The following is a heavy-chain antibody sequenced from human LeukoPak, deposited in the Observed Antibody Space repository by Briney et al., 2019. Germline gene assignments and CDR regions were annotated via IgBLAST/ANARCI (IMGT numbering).Heavy chain of an antibody. Sequence: GRSLRLSCAASGFTFANYVTHWVRQAPGKGLEWVAVTSPDEGLKFYGDSVKGRFTISRDNSKNTLYLQMNSLRAEDTAVYYCARVYYGSGSLYYYYYYMDVWGQGTLVTVSS. CDR1: GFTFANYV. D-gene: IGHD3-10*01. CDR3: ARVYYGSGSLYYYYYYMDV. J-gene: IGHJ6*03. CDR2: TSPDEGLK. V-gene: IGHV3-30*14.